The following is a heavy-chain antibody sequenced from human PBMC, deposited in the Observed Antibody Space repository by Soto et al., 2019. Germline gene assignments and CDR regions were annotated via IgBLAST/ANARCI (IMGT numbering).Heavy chain of an antibody. CDR1: GYTFTSYG. D-gene: IGHD3-3*01. Sequence: GASVKVSCKASGYTFTSYGISWVRQAPGQGLEWMGWISAYNGNTNYAQKLQGRVTMTTDTSTSTAYMELRSLRSDDTAVYYCARDRDYDFWSGYIDSYYYYMDVWGKGTTVTVSS. V-gene: IGHV1-18*01. CDR3: ARDRDYDFWSGYIDSYYYYMDV. CDR2: ISAYNGNT. J-gene: IGHJ6*03.